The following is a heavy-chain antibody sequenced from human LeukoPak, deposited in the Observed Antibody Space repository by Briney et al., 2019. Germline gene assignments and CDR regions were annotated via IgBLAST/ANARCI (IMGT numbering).Heavy chain of an antibody. CDR2: INPSGGST. CDR3: ARDNSIGGRGWWFDP. CDR1: GYTFTSNY. J-gene: IGHJ5*02. V-gene: IGHV1-46*01. D-gene: IGHD4-23*01. Sequence: GASVKVSCKASGYTFTSNYMHWVRQAPGQGLEWMGLINPSGGSTIYAERFQGRIIMTRDMSTTTDYVELSSLRSEDTAVYYCARDNSIGGRGWWFDPWGQGTLVTVSS.